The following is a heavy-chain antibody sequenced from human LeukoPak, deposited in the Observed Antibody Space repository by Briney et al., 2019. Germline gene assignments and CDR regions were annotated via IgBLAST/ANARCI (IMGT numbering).Heavy chain of an antibody. CDR2: ISSNGGST. V-gene: IGHV3-64*01. Sequence: PGGSLRLSCAASGFTFSSYAMHWVRQAPGKGLEYVSAISSNGGSTYYANSVKGRFTISRDNSKNTLYLQMGSLRAEDMAVYYCARGIVGATSYYMDVWGKGTTVTVSS. D-gene: IGHD1-26*01. CDR1: GFTFSSYA. CDR3: ARGIVGATSYYMDV. J-gene: IGHJ6*03.